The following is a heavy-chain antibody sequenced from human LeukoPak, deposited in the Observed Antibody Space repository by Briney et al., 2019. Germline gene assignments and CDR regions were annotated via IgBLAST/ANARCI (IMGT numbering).Heavy chain of an antibody. J-gene: IGHJ6*02. D-gene: IGHD6-6*01. V-gene: IGHV4-34*01. CDR2: INHSGST. CDR1: GESFSSYY. Sequence: SETLSLTCAVYGESFSSYYRSWIRQPPGKGLEWIGEINHSGSTNYNPSLKSRVTISVDTSKNQFSLKLSSVTAADTAVYYCARGLAARPDMDVWGQGTTVTVS. CDR3: ARGLAARPDMDV.